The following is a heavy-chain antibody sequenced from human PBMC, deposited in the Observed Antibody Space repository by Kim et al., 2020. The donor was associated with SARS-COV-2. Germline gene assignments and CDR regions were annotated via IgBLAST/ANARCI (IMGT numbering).Heavy chain of an antibody. J-gene: IGHJ6*02. V-gene: IGHV4-59*01. CDR3: ARDTADYYYYGMDV. Sequence: NPPPKSRVTISVARSKKQFSLKLSSVTAADTAVYYCARDTADYYYYGMDVWGQGTTVTVS.